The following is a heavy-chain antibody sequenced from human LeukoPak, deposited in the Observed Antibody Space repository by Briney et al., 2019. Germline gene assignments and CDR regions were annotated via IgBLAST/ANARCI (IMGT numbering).Heavy chain of an antibody. J-gene: IGHJ4*02. CDR1: GGSISPYW. CDR3: ARTIADGSADH. CDR2: IYYSGST. V-gene: IGHV4-59*01. D-gene: IGHD3-10*01. Sequence: PSETLSLTCTVSGGSISPYWWSWIRQSPGKGLEWIGYIYYSGSTRYNPSLKSRVTISVDTSKNQFSLKMTSVTAADTAVYYCARTIADGSADHWGQGTLVTVSS.